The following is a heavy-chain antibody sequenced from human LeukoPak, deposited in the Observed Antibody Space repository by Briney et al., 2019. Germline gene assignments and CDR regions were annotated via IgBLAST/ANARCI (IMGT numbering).Heavy chain of an antibody. D-gene: IGHD3-16*01. J-gene: IGHJ5*02. CDR3: AISRQTLNWFDP. Sequence: SVKVSCKAPGGTFSSYTISWVRQAPGQGLEWMGRIIPILGIANYAQKFQGRVTITVDKSTSTAYMELSSLRSEDTAVYYCAISRQTLNWFDPWGQGTLVTVSS. V-gene: IGHV1-69*02. CDR1: GGTFSSYT. CDR2: IIPILGIA.